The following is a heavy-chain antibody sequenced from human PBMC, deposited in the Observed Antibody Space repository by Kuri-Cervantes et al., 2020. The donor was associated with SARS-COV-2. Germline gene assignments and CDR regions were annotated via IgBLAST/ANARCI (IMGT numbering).Heavy chain of an antibody. D-gene: IGHD1-26*01. CDR3: ARVSPRVGVTSWNAFDV. J-gene: IGHJ3*01. Sequence: SVKVSCKASGGTLSTYAINWVRQAPGQGLEWMGGIIPIFGTANYAQRFQGRVTITADKSTTTAYMELSSLRSEETAIYYCARVSPRVGVTSWNAFDVWGQGTLVTVSS. CDR1: GGTLSTYA. CDR2: IIPIFGTA. V-gene: IGHV1-69*06.